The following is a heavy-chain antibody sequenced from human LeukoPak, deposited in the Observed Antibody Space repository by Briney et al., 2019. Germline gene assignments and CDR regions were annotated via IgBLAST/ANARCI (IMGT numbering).Heavy chain of an antibody. Sequence: PSETLSLTCTVSGGSISSYYWSWIRQPPGKGLEWIGYIYYSGSTNYNPSLKSRVTISVDTSKNQFSLKLSSVTAADTAVYYCARVDGSGSYHYYYYTDVWGKGTTVTISS. CDR3: ARVDGSGSYHYYYYTDV. J-gene: IGHJ6*03. D-gene: IGHD3-10*01. CDR1: GGSISSYY. CDR2: IYYSGST. V-gene: IGHV4-59*01.